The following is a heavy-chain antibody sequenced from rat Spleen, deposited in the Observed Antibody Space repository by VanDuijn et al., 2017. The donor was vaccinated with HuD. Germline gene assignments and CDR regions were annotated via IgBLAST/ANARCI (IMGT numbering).Heavy chain of an antibody. D-gene: IGHD1-11*01. CDR3: GRREYGGYGDY. J-gene: IGHJ1*01. Sequence: EVQLVESGGGLVQPGRSLKLSCAASGFIFSDYGMAWVRQTPKKGLEWVATINYEGSGTYYRDSVKGRFTISRDNAKSTLYLQMDSLRSEDTATYYCGRREYGGYGDYWGPGTMVTVSS. V-gene: IGHV5-17*01. CDR1: GFIFSDYG. CDR2: INYEGSGT.